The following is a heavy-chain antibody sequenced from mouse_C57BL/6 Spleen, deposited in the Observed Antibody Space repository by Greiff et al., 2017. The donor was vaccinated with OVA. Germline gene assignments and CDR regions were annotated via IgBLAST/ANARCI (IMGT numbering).Heavy chain of an antibody. J-gene: IGHJ3*01. CDR3: AKGDLGWFAY. Sequence: QVQLQQPGAELVRPGSSVKLSCKASGYTFTSYWMHWVKQRPIQGLEWIGNIDPSDSDTYYNQNFKDKATLTVDKSSSTAYMQLSSLTSEDSAVYYCAKGDLGWFAYWGQGTLVTVSA. V-gene: IGHV1-52*01. D-gene: IGHD4-1*01. CDR2: IDPSDSDT. CDR1: GYTFTSYW.